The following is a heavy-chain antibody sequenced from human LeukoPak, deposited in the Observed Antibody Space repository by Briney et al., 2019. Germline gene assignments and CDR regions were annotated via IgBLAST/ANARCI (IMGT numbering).Heavy chain of an antibody. D-gene: IGHD6-6*01. CDR3: ARQASEQLAHFDY. Sequence: GESLKISCKGSGYSFTSYWIGWVRQMPRKGLEWMGIIYPGDSDTRYSPSFQGQVTISADKSISTAYLQWSSLKASDTAMYYCARQASEQLAHFDYWGQGTLVTVSS. V-gene: IGHV5-51*01. CDR1: GYSFTSYW. CDR2: IYPGDSDT. J-gene: IGHJ4*02.